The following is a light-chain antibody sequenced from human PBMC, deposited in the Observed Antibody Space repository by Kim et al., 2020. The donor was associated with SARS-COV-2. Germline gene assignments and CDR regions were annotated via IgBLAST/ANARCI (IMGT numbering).Light chain of an antibody. CDR3: QQYNNWPLYT. Sequence: EVVMTQSPATLSVSPGERATLSCRASQSVSSNLAWYQQKPGQAPRLLIYGASTRATGIPTRFSGSGSGTEFTLTISSLQSEDVAVYYWQQYNNWPLYTFGQGTKLEI. CDR2: GAS. J-gene: IGKJ2*01. CDR1: QSVSSN. V-gene: IGKV3-15*01.